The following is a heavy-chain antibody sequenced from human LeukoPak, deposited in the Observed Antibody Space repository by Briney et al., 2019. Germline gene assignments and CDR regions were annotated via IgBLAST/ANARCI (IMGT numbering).Heavy chain of an antibody. CDR1: GFTFNNYG. CDR3: AKGRGYCTGGSCYSDY. Sequence: GGSLRLSCAASGFTFNNYGMQWVRQTPGKGLEWVSTISGSDGSTYYADSVKGRFTISRDNSKNTLYLQMNSLRVEDTAIYYCAKGRGYCTGGSCYSDYWGQGTLVTVSS. V-gene: IGHV3-23*01. D-gene: IGHD2-15*01. J-gene: IGHJ4*02. CDR2: ISGSDGST.